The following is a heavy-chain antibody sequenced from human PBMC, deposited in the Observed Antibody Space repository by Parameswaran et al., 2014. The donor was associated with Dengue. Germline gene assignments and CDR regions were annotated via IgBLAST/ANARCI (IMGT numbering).Heavy chain of an antibody. J-gene: IGHJ5*02. CDR2: INPDSGGA. D-gene: IGHD1-14*01. Sequence: WVRQAPGQGLEWMGWINPDSGGAVYAQKFRGRVTMTWDTSINTAYMELSSLRSDDTAMYFCARGRAPNGPGGSWGQGTLVTVSS. V-gene: IGHV1-2*02. CDR3: ARGRAPNGPGGS.